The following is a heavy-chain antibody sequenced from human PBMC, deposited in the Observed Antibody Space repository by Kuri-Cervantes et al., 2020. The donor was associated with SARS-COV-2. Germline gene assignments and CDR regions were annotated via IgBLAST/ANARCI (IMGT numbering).Heavy chain of an antibody. CDR3: ARDGGYSYGSLADDYYYYYYMDV. CDR2: ISAYNGNT. D-gene: IGHD5-18*01. CDR1: GYTFTSYG. Sequence: ASVKVSCKASGYTFTSYGISWVRQAPGQGLEWMGWISAYNGNTNYAQKLQGRVTMTTDTSTSTAYVELRSLRSDDTAVYYCARDGGYSYGSLADDYYYYYYMDVWGKGTTVTVSS. V-gene: IGHV1-18*01. J-gene: IGHJ6*03.